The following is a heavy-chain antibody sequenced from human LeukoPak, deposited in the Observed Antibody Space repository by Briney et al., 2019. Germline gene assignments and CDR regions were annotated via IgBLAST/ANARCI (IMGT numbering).Heavy chain of an antibody. CDR1: GFTSSDYF. CDR3: ACTVGARSEYLHH. Sequence: PGGSLRLSPAPPGFTSSDYFMSWIRQAPGKGLEWVSYIISSGSTIYYADSVKGRFTISRDNAKNSLFLQMNSLRAEDTAVYYCACTVGARSEYLHHCGQGTLVTVSS. J-gene: IGHJ1*01. D-gene: IGHD1-26*01. CDR2: IISSGSTI. V-gene: IGHV3-11*01.